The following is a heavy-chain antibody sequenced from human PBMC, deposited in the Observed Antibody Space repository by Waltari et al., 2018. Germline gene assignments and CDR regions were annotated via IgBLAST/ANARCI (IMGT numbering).Heavy chain of an antibody. CDR3: ARHLYSIDYLELAK. Sequence: EEHLLESGGGLAQPGGSLRLSCAASGFNFISYAMSWVRQAPGKGLEGVSGISDSGVITKYADSVKGRFTVSRDNSKNTVFLHLNSLRAEDTAIYYCARHLYSIDYLELAKWGQGTLVTVSS. D-gene: IGHD3-22*01. J-gene: IGHJ4*02. CDR1: GFNFISYA. V-gene: IGHV3-23*01. CDR2: ISDSGVIT.